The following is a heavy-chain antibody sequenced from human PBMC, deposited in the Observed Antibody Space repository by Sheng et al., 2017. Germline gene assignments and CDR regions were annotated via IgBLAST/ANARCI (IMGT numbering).Heavy chain of an antibody. J-gene: IGHJ4*02. D-gene: IGHD2-2*02. CDR3: ARGSIVVVPAAINYFDY. V-gene: IGHV4-34*01. Sequence: QVQLQQWGAGLLKPSETLSLTCAVYGGSFSGYYWSWIRQPPGKGLEWIGEINHSGSTNYNPSLKSRVTISVDTSKNQFSLKLSSVTAADTAVYYCARGSIVVVPAAINYFDYWGQGTLVTVSS. CDR1: GGSFSGYY. CDR2: INHSGST.